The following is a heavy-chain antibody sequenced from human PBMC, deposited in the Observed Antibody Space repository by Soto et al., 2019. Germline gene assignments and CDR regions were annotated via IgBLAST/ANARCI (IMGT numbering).Heavy chain of an antibody. CDR3: AGTYYDFWSGYSPGAFDI. CDR2: ISSSSSTI. D-gene: IGHD3-3*01. J-gene: IGHJ3*02. CDR1: GFTFSSYS. Sequence: GGSLRLSCAASGFTFSSYSMNWVRQAPGKGLEWVSYISSSSSTIYYADSVKGRFTISRDNSKNTLYLQMNSLRAEDTAVYYCAGTYYDFWSGYSPGAFDIWGQGTMVTVSS. V-gene: IGHV3-48*01.